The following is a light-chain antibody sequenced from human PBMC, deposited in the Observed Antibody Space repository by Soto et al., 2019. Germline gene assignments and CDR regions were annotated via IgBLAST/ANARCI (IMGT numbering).Light chain of an antibody. Sequence: DIQMTQSPSSLSASVGDRVTITCRASQGIGNDLGWYHQEPGKAPKRLIYGASSLQSGVPSRFTGSRSGTEFTLTINSLQREDFATYYCLHHYNYPLTFGGGTKVEIK. J-gene: IGKJ4*01. CDR3: LHHYNYPLT. CDR2: GAS. CDR1: QGIGND. V-gene: IGKV1-17*01.